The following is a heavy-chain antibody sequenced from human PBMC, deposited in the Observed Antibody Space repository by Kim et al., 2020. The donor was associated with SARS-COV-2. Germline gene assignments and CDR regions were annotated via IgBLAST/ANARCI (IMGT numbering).Heavy chain of an antibody. CDR1: GFTFPSHW. Sequence: GSLRLSCAASGFTFPSHWMTWVRQAPGKGLEWVANINKGGSEINYVDSVRGRFTISRDDAKSSLFLQMNSLRVEDTAVYYCERGPNYGGRTDWFDPWGQGTLVTVSS. D-gene: IGHD1-26*01. V-gene: IGHV3-7*03. CDR2: INKGGSEI. CDR3: ERGPNYGGRTDWFDP. J-gene: IGHJ5*02.